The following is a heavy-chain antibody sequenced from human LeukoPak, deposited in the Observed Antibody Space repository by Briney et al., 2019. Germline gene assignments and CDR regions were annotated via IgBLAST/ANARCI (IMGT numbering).Heavy chain of an antibody. CDR2: IVGDGGST. D-gene: IGHD6-13*01. Sequence: GGSLRLSCAASGFPFSSYAMSWVRQAPGKGLEWVSAIVGDGGSTYYADSVKGRFTISRDNSNNTLYLQMNNLRAEDTAIYYCAKTHSSSWHPLDFWGQGALVTAS. J-gene: IGHJ4*02. CDR1: GFPFSSYA. CDR3: AKTHSSSWHPLDF. V-gene: IGHV3-23*01.